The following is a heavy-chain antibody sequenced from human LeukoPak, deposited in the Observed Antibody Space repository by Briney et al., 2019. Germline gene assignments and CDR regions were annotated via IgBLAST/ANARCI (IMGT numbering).Heavy chain of an antibody. CDR1: GFSVSDNY. J-gene: IGHJ4*02. CDR3: TKGLVGALAFEY. Sequence: GGSLRPSCAASGFSVSDNYMNWVRQAPGKGLEWVSVIYADGGGHYADFVKGRFTISRDNSDNTLSLQMNSLRVEDTAVYYCTKGLVGALAFEYWGQGTLVTVS. CDR2: IYADGGG. D-gene: IGHD1-26*01. V-gene: IGHV3-53*01.